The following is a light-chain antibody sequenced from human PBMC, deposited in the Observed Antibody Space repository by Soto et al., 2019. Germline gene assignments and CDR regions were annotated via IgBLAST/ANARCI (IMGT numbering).Light chain of an antibody. V-gene: IGKV3-20*01. Sequence: EIVLTQSPGTLSLSPGERSTLSCRASQSVISNYLAWYQQKPGQAPRLLIYGASSRATGIPDRFSGSGSGTDFTLTISRLEPEDFAVYYCQQYGSSGTFGQGSTGDIK. J-gene: IGKJ1*01. CDR2: GAS. CDR3: QQYGSSGT. CDR1: QSVISNY.